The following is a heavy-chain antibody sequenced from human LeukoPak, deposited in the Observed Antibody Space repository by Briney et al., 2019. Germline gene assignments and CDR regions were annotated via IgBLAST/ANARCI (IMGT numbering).Heavy chain of an antibody. Sequence: GRSLRLSCAASGFTFSSYGIHWVRQAPGEGLEWVAHISNDGSNKDYADSVKGRFTISRDNSENTLYLQMNSLRAEDTAVYYCAKDQYVGSAALAGDYWGQGTLVIVSS. CDR2: ISNDGSNK. CDR1: GFTFSSYG. CDR3: AKDQYVGSAALAGDY. J-gene: IGHJ4*02. D-gene: IGHD6-19*01. V-gene: IGHV3-30*18.